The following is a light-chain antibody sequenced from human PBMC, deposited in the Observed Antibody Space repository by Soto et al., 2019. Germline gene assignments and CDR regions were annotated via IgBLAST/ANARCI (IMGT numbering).Light chain of an antibody. J-gene: IGLJ1*01. V-gene: IGLV3-25*03. CDR3: QSADSSGTYV. CDR2: KDS. Sequence: SYELTQPPSVSVSPGQTARITCSGDALSKQYVYWYQQKPGQAPVLVKNKDSERPSGIPERFSGSSSGTTVTLTISGVQAEDEADYYCQSADSSGTYVFGTGTKLTVL. CDR1: ALSKQY.